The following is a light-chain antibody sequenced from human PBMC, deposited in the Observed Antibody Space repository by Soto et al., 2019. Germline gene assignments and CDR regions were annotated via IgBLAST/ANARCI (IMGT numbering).Light chain of an antibody. CDR1: HSVSSY. CDR2: DAA. Sequence: EIVLTQSPATLSLSPGERATLSCRASHSVSSYLAWYQQKPGQAASHLMNDAANTVTSIAARFSGSGSGTDVSLTISSREPEDFAVYYRQQRSKWPPTFGQGTKVDIK. CDR3: QQRSKWPPT. J-gene: IGKJ1*01. V-gene: IGKV3-11*01.